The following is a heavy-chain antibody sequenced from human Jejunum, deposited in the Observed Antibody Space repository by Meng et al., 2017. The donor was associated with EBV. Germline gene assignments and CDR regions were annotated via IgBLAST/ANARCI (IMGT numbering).Heavy chain of an antibody. CDR2: INIGNGNT. D-gene: IGHD2/OR15-2a*01. Sequence: QVHVVQPGAEVKKPGASVKVSCKASGYMFISYARHWVRQAPGQRLEWMGWINIGNGNTKYSQKFHGRLTISRDTSANTAYLELSSLTSEDTAIYYCATGDDYGNSNFDYWGQGTLVTVSS. J-gene: IGHJ4*02. CDR3: ATGDDYGNSNFDY. CDR1: GYMFISYA. V-gene: IGHV1-3*04.